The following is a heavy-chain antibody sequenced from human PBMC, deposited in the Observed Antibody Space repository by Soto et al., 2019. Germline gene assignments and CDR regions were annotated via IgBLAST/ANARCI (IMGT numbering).Heavy chain of an antibody. CDR2: IIPIFGTA. J-gene: IGHJ4*02. D-gene: IGHD3-16*01. V-gene: IGHV1-69*13. CDR1: GGTFSSYT. CDR3: ARSDYDYVWGSPDY. Sequence: SVKVSCKASGGTFSSYTISWVRQAPGQGLEWMGGIIPIFGTANYAQKFQGRVTITADESTSTAYMELSSLRSEDTAVYCCARSDYDYVWGSPDYWGQGTLVTVSS.